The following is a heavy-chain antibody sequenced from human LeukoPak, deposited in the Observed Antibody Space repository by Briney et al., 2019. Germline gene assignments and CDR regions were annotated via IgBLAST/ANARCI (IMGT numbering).Heavy chain of an antibody. CDR3: ARGSGSFSGGFDY. V-gene: IGHV3-33*01. CDR1: GFTFSSYG. CDR2: IWSDGSNK. J-gene: IGHJ4*02. D-gene: IGHD1-26*01. Sequence: PGGSLRLSCAASGFTFSSYGMHWVRQTPGKGLEWVAIIWSDGSNKYYADSVKGRFTISRDNSKNTLYLQMNSLRAEHTAVYYCARGSGSFSGGFDYWGQGTLVTVSS.